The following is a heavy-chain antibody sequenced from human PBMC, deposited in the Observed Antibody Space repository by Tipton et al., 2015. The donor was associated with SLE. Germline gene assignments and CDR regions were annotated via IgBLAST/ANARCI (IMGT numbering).Heavy chain of an antibody. CDR2: ISSSSSYI. CDR3: ARDRIVGATIEKFDY. V-gene: IGHV3-21*03. J-gene: IGHJ4*02. CDR1: GFTFDDYA. D-gene: IGHD1-26*01. Sequence: SLRLSCAASGFTFDDYAMHWVRQAPGKGLEWVSSISSSSSYIYYADSVKGRFTISRDNAKNSLYLQMNSLRAEDTAVYYCARDRIVGATIEKFDYWGQGTLVTVSS.